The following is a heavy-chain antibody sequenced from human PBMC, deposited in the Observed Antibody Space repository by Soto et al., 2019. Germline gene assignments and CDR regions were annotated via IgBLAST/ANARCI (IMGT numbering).Heavy chain of an antibody. Sequence: QITLKESGPTLVKPTQTLTLTCTFSGFSLSTSGVAVGWIRQPPGKALEWLALISWDDDKRYSPSLKSRLTISTDTSKNQVLLTMTSMHPADTATYYCSRLGFYGDYAYYVDYWGQGTLVTVSS. V-gene: IGHV2-5*02. J-gene: IGHJ4*02. CDR3: SRLGFYGDYAYYVDY. CDR1: GFSLSTSGVA. CDR2: ISWDDDK. D-gene: IGHD4-17*01.